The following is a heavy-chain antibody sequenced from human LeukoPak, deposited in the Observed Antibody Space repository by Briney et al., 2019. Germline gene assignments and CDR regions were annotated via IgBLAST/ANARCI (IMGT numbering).Heavy chain of an antibody. CDR3: ARTSATGYTYFDY. D-gene: IGHD5-12*01. CDR1: GGSINSYY. V-gene: IGHV4-59*01. Sequence: SETLSLTCTVSGGSINSYYWTWIRQPPGKGLEWIGYMYYSGSTKYNPSLKSRVTISIDTSKKQFSLKLTSVTAADTAVYYCARTSATGYTYFDYWGQGTLVTVSS. CDR2: MYYSGST. J-gene: IGHJ4*02.